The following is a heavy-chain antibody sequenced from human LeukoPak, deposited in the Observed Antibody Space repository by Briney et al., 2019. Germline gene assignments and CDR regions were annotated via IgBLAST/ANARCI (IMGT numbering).Heavy chain of an antibody. J-gene: IGHJ2*01. D-gene: IGHD6-19*01. V-gene: IGHV3-53*01. CDR2: IYSGGGT. CDR3: ARDRADSSGWFNYWYFDL. CDR1: GFTVVTTY. Sequence: GRSLRLSCAASGFTVVTTYMNWVRQAPGKGLEWVSVIYSGGGTYYADSVKGRFTISRDNSKNTLYLQMNSLRVEDTAVYYCARDRADSSGWFNYWYFDLWGRGTLVTVSS.